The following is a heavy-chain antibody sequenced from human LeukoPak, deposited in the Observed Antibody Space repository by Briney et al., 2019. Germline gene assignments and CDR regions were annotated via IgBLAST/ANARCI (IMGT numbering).Heavy chain of an antibody. CDR2: INSDGINT. Sequence: GGSLRLSCAASGFTFSNYWMHWVRQAPGKGLVWVSRINSDGINTSYADSVKGRFTISRDNAKNTLNLQMNSLRAEDTAVYYCAKERVDWRYFDYWGQGTLVTVSS. J-gene: IGHJ4*02. CDR1: GFTFSNYW. D-gene: IGHD3-9*01. V-gene: IGHV3-74*01. CDR3: AKERVDWRYFDY.